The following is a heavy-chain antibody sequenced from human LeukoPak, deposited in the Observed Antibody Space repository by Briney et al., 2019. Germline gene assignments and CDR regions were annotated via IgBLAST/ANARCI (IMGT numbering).Heavy chain of an antibody. CDR1: GGSISSFY. CDR3: ATWSYYLRRDAFDI. CDR2: IYYSGST. V-gene: IGHV4-59*01. Sequence: SETLSLTCTVSGGSISSFYWSCIRQPPRKGLEWIGYIYYSGSTNYNPSLTSRVTISVDTSKNQFSLKLSSVTAADTAVYYCATWSYYLRRDAFDIWGQGTMVTVSS. D-gene: IGHD3-10*01. J-gene: IGHJ3*02.